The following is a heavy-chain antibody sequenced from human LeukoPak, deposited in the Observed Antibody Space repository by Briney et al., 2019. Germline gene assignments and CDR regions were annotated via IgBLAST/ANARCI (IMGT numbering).Heavy chain of an antibody. CDR2: VHSSGST. CDR1: GGSLSSYY. D-gene: IGHD3-10*01. CDR3: ARLKKERFGELFSRLTSTPRYYFDY. Sequence: SETLSLTCTVSGGSLSSYYWSWIRQPAGKGLEYIGRVHSSGSTNYNPSLKSRVTMSVDTSKNQFSLKLSSVTAADTAVYYCARLKKERFGELFSRLTSTPRYYFDYWGQGTLVTVSS. J-gene: IGHJ4*02. V-gene: IGHV4-4*07.